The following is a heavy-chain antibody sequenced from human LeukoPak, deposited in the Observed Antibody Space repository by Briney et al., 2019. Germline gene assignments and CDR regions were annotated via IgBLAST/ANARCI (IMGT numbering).Heavy chain of an antibody. V-gene: IGHV1-69*05. CDR3: ARDERGTGYIHY. D-gene: IGHD3-9*01. J-gene: IGHJ4*02. CDR2: IIPIFGTA. CDR1: GGTFSSYA. Sequence: SVKVSCKASGGTFSSYAISWVRQAPGQALEWMGRIIPIFGTANYAQKFQGRVTITTDESTSTAYMEPSSLRSEDTAVYYCARDERGTGYIHYWGQGTLFTVSS.